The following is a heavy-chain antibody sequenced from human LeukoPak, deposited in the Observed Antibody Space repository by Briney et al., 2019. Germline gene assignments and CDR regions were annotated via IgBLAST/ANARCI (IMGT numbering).Heavy chain of an antibody. V-gene: IGHV3-23*01. Sequence: GGSLRLSCAASGFTFSSYAMSWVRQAPGKGLEWVSAISGSGGSTYYADSAKGRFTISRDNSKNTLYLQMNSLRAEDTAVYYCAKDPREMATILPLYYFDYWGQGTLVTVSS. CDR3: AKDPREMATILPLYYFDY. D-gene: IGHD5-12*01. CDR1: GFTFSSYA. J-gene: IGHJ4*02. CDR2: ISGSGGST.